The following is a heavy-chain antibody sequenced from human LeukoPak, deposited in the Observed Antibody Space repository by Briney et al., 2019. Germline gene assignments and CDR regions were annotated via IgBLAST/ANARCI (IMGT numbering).Heavy chain of an antibody. D-gene: IGHD3-3*01. J-gene: IGHJ4*02. CDR2: MNPNSGNT. V-gene: IGHV1-8*01. Sequence: GASVKVSCKASGYTFTSYDINWVRQATGQGLEWMGWMNPNSGNTGYAQKLQGRVTMTTDTSTSTAYMELRILRSDDTAVYYCARSRGRITIFGVAPRPFDYWGQGTLVTVSS. CDR1: GYTFTSYD. CDR3: ARSRGRITIFGVAPRPFDY.